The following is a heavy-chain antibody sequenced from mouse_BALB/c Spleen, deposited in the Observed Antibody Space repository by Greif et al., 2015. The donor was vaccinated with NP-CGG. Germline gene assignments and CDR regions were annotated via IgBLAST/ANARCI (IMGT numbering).Heavy chain of an antibody. CDR3: ARYDGYCYYAMDY. D-gene: IGHD2-3*01. J-gene: IGHJ4*01. Sequence: EVKVVESGGGLVKPGGSLKLSCAASGFAFRSYDMSWVRQTPEKRLEWVAYISSGGGSTYYPDTVKGRFTISRDNAKNTLYLQMSSLKSEDTAMYYCARYDGYCYYAMDYWGQGTSVTVSS. CDR1: GFAFRSYD. V-gene: IGHV5-12-1*01. CDR2: ISSGGGST.